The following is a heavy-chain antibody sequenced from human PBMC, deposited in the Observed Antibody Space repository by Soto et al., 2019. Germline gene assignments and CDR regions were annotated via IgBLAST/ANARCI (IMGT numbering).Heavy chain of an antibody. Sequence: PGGSLRLSCAASGFTFRTYAMTWVRQAPGKGLEWVSAISGGGISTYYADSVKGRFTISRDNSENILYLQMNSLRAEDTAVYYCAKALPQNYDSRSVFFAYRARGTLVPVSS. J-gene: IGHJ4*02. V-gene: IGHV3-23*01. D-gene: IGHD3-3*01. CDR3: AKALPQNYDSRSVFFAY. CDR2: ISGGGIST. CDR1: GFTFRTYA.